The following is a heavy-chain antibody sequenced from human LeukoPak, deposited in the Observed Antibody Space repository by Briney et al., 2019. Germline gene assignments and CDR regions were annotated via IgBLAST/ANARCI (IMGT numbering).Heavy chain of an antibody. V-gene: IGHV3-23*01. D-gene: IGHD3-16*01. CDR2: ISASGGTT. CDR3: ARDRYYVPDY. J-gene: IGHJ4*02. Sequence: GGSLRLSCAASGFTFSSCAMSWVRRAPGKGLEWVSGISASGGTTYYADSVKGRFSISRDNSKNTLFLQMNSLRADDTAVYYCARDRYYVPDYWGQGTLVTVSS. CDR1: GFTFSSCA.